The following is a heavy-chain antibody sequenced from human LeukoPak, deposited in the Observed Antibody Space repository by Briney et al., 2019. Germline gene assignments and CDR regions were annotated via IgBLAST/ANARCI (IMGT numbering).Heavy chain of an antibody. V-gene: IGHV3-7*01. Sequence: GGSLRLSCAASGFTFSSYWMSWVRQAPGKGLEWVANIKQDGSGKYYVDSVKGRFTISRDNAKNSLYLQMNSLRAEDTAVYYCARLSNYAPYYYYYMDVWGKGTTVTVSS. CDR1: GFTFSSYW. J-gene: IGHJ6*03. CDR2: IKQDGSGK. CDR3: ARLSNYAPYYYYYMDV. D-gene: IGHD4-11*01.